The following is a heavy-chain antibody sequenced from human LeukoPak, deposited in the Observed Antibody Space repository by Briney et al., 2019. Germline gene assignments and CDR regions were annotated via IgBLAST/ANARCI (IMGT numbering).Heavy chain of an antibody. CDR2: MYYSGST. V-gene: IGHV4-59*12. CDR3: ARDSSGENGVWFDP. D-gene: IGHD3-22*01. CDR1: GGSISSYY. J-gene: IGHJ5*02. Sequence: PSETLSLTCTVSGGSISSYYWSWIRQPPGKGLEWIGYMYYSGSTNYNPSLKSRVTISVDTSKNQFSLKLSSVTAADTAVYYCARDSSGENGVWFDPWGQGTLVTVSS.